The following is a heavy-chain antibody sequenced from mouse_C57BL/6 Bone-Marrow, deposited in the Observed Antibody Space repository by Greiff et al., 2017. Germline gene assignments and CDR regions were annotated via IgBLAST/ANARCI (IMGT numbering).Heavy chain of an antibody. CDR1: GFTFSDYY. CDR3: ARPPYSNYVSWFAY. D-gene: IGHD2-5*01. Sequence: EVKLVESGGGLVQPGGSLKLSCAASGFTFSDYYMYWVRQTPEKRLEWVAYISNGGGSTYYPDTVKGRFTISRDNAKNTLYLQMSRLKSEDTAMYYCARPPYSNYVSWFAYWGQGTLVTVSA. V-gene: IGHV5-12*01. CDR2: ISNGGGST. J-gene: IGHJ3*01.